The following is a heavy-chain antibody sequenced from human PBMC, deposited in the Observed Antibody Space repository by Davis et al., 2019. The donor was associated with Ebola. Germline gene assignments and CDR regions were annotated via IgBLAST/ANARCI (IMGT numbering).Heavy chain of an antibody. V-gene: IGHV4-59*01. D-gene: IGHD4-17*01. CDR2: IHYLGNT. CDR1: GGSINNYL. J-gene: IGHJ6*02. Sequence: MPSETLSLTCTVSGGSINNYLWSWIRQPPGKGLEWIGNIHYLGNTNYNPSLKSRVTMSVDTSKNQFSLKLSSVTAADTAVYYCARGNYGDYIVLYYYNMDVWGQGTTVTVSS. CDR3: ARGNYGDYIVLYYYNMDV.